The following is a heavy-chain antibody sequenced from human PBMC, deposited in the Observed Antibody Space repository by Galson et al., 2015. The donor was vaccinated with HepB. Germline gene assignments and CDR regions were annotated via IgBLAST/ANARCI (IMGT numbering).Heavy chain of an antibody. Sequence: SLRLSCAASGFTFSSYSMNWVRQAPGKGLGWVSSISSSSSYIYYADSVKGRFTISRDNAKNSLYLQMNSLRPEDTAVYYCVKDRKPQPSAGRFDYWGQGTLVTVSS. D-gene: IGHD6-13*01. CDR3: VKDRKPQPSAGRFDY. V-gene: IGHV3-21*01. CDR1: GFTFSSYS. CDR2: ISSSSSYI. J-gene: IGHJ4*02.